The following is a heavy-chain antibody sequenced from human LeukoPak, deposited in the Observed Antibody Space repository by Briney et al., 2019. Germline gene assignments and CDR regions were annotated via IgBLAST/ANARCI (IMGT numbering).Heavy chain of an antibody. D-gene: IGHD6-13*01. Sequence: ASVKVSCKASGYPFNRYGISWVRQAPGQGLEWMGWISAYNGNTKNAQNLQGRVTMTTDTSTTTAYMELRSLKSDDTAVYYCARGHSTSWPEYFQHWGQGTLVTVSS. CDR3: ARGHSTSWPEYFQH. V-gene: IGHV1-18*01. CDR2: ISAYNGNT. CDR1: GYPFNRYG. J-gene: IGHJ1*01.